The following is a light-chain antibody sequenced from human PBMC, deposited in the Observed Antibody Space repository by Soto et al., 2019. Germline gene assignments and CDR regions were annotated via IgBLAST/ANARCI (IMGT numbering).Light chain of an antibody. CDR1: QSFSSY. V-gene: IGKV3-11*01. CDR2: DAS. CDR3: QQRSNWPLT. J-gene: IGKJ4*01. Sequence: EIVLTQSPATLSLSPGEKANLSCRASQSFSSYLAWYQQKPGQAPRLLIYDASNRATGIPARFSGSGSGTDFTLTISSLEPEDFAVYYCQQRSNWPLTFGGGTRWIS.